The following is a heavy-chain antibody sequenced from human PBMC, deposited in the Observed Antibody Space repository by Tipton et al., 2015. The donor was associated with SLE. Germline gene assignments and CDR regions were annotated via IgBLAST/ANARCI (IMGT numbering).Heavy chain of an antibody. CDR3: ASSFDY. V-gene: IGHV4-39*01. CDR1: GGSIRSSSYY. Sequence: TLSLTCTVSGGSIRSSSYYWGWIRQPPGKGLGWIGRIYYSGRTYYNPSLKSRVTISVDTPKNQFSLKLSSVTAADTAVYYCASSFDYWGQGTLVTVSS. CDR2: IYYSGRT. J-gene: IGHJ4*02.